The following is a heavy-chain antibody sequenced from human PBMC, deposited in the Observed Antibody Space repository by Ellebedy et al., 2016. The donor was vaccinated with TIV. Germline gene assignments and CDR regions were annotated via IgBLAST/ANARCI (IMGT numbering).Heavy chain of an antibody. D-gene: IGHD3-22*01. V-gene: IGHV3-30*03. CDR2: ISYDGSNK. J-gene: IGHJ6*02. CDR3: AREWYYDSSGYYYGMDV. Sequence: PGGSLRLSCAASGFTFSSYGMHWVRQAPGKGLEWVAVISYDGSNKYYADSVKGRFTISRDNSKNTLYLQMNSLRAEDTAVYYCAREWYYDSSGYYYGMDVWGQGTTVTVSS. CDR1: GFTFSSYG.